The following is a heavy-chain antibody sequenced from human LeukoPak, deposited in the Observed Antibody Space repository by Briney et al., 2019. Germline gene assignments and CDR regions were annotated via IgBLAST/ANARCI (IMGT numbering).Heavy chain of an antibody. CDR1: GFTFSSYA. D-gene: IGHD1-1*01. Sequence: PGGSLRLSCAASGFTFSSYAMSWVRQAPGKGLEWVSAISGSGGSTYYADSVKGRFTISRDNSKNTLYLQMNSLRAEDTAVYYCAKDRTAWSDHPYYFDYWGQGTLVTVSS. CDR3: AKDRTAWSDHPYYFDY. J-gene: IGHJ4*02. CDR2: ISGSGGST. V-gene: IGHV3-23*01.